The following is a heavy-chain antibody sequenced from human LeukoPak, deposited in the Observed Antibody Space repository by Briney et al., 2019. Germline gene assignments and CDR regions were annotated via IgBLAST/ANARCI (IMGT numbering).Heavy chain of an antibody. CDR1: GYTFTSYA. Sequence: ASVKVSCKASGYTFTSYAMNWVRQAPGQSLEWMGWITTGRGETRYSQEFQRRITSTRDTSASTVYMDLSDLRSEDTAVYYCARGGKQWRGGNYFDSWGQGTLVAVSS. CDR2: ITTGRGET. CDR3: ARGGKQWRGGNYFDS. V-gene: IGHV1-3*03. D-gene: IGHD6-19*01. J-gene: IGHJ4*02.